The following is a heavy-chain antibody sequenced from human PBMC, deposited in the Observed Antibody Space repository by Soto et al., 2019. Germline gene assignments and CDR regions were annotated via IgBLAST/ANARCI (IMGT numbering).Heavy chain of an antibody. Sequence: GGSLRLSYTASGFTFNTYVMHGCRRAPGKGLEWVAVISYDGSEKYYVDSVKGRFTISKDNSKNTLYLQMNSLRPEDTAVYYCAKSPNFYCSSPNCYKYYFDHWGQGTRVTVSS. CDR3: AKSPNFYCSSPNCYKYYFDH. J-gene: IGHJ4*02. CDR1: GFTFNTYV. CDR2: ISYDGSEK. D-gene: IGHD2-2*02. V-gene: IGHV3-30*18.